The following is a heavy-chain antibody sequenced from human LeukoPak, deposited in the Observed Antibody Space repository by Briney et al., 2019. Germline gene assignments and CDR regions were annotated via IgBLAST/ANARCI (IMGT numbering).Heavy chain of an antibody. CDR1: GYSISSGYY. D-gene: IGHD3-10*01. Sequence: SETLSLTCTVSGYSISSGYYWGWIRQPPGKGLEWIGSIFHSGSIYYNLSLKSRVTMSVDTSKNQFSLRLSSVTAADTAVYYCARSNELWSPYYFDYWGQGILVTVSS. V-gene: IGHV4-38-2*02. CDR3: ARSNELWSPYYFDY. J-gene: IGHJ4*02. CDR2: IFHSGSI.